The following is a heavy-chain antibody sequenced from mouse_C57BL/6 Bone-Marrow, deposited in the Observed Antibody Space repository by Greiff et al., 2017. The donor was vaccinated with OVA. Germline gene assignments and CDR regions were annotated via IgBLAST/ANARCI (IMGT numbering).Heavy chain of an antibody. J-gene: IGHJ2*01. CDR1: GYTFTSYW. CDR2: IDPDSGGT. Sequence: QVQLKQPGAELVKPGASVKLSCKASGYTFTSYWMHWVKQRPGRGLEWIGRIDPDSGGTKYNEKFKGKATLTVDTSSSTAYMQLSSLTSEDAADYDGATRITRGEDYWGQGTTLTVSS. CDR3: ATRITRGEDY. V-gene: IGHV1-72*01. D-gene: IGHD1-1*01.